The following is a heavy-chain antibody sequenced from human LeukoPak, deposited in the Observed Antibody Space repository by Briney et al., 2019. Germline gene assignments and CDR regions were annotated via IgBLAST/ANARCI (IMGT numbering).Heavy chain of an antibody. CDR2: LDPEDGET. Sequence: ASVTVSYTVSGYTLTELSMHWVPQAPGKGREWMGGLDPEDGETIYAQKFQRRVTMTEDTSTHTAYMELSSLRSEDTAVYYCATRYSTRWYAGLYYFDYWGKGTMVTVSS. J-gene: IGHJ4*02. V-gene: IGHV1-24*01. CDR1: GYTLTELS. D-gene: IGHD6-13*01. CDR3: ATRYSTRWYAGLYYFDY.